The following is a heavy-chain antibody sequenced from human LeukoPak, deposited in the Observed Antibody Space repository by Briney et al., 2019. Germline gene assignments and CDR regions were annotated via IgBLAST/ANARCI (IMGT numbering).Heavy chain of an antibody. V-gene: IGHV1-2*02. CDR3: AREGIAAAEFDY. Sequence: GASVTVSCTASGYTFTGYYMHWVRQAPGQGLVWMGWINPNSGGTNYAQKFQGRVTMTRDTSISTAYMELSRLRSDDTAVYYCAREGIAAAEFDYWGQGTLVTVSS. J-gene: IGHJ4*02. CDR2: INPNSGGT. CDR1: GYTFTGYY. D-gene: IGHD6-13*01.